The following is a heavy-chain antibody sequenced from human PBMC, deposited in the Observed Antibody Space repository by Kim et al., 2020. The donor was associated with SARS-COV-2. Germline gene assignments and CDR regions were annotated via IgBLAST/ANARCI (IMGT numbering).Heavy chain of an antibody. Sequence: GGSLRLSCAASGFTFRNYWMHWVRQAPGKGLVWVSRIYPDGSGPSYADSVKGRFTISRDNAKIMVYLQMDSLRVEDTAVYYCASRLDSRIDYWGQGTLVTVSS. CDR3: ASRLDSRIDY. V-gene: IGHV3-74*01. D-gene: IGHD1-1*01. CDR1: GFTFRNYW. J-gene: IGHJ4*02. CDR2: IYPDGSGP.